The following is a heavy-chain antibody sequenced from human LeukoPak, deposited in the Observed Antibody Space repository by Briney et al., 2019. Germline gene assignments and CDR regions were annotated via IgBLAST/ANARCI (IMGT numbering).Heavy chain of an antibody. CDR2: IYYSGNT. D-gene: IGHD3-10*02. CDR1: GGSISPYY. CDR3: ARSTGSTMFIDY. Sequence: SETLSLTCTVSGGSISPYYWSWIRQPPGKGLEWLGYIYYSGNTEYKPSLKSRVAMSVDTSKNQFSLRLSSVTAADTAVYCCARSTGSTMFIDYWGQGTLVTVSS. J-gene: IGHJ4*02. V-gene: IGHV4-59*01.